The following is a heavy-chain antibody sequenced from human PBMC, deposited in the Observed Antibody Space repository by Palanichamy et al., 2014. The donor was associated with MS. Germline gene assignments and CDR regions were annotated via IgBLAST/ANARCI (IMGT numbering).Heavy chain of an antibody. D-gene: IGHD3-22*01. J-gene: IGHJ4*02. CDR2: IYYSGST. V-gene: IGHV4-39*07. Sequence: QLQLQESGPGLVKPSETLSLTCTVSGGSISSSSYYWGWIRQPPGKGLEWIGSIYYSGSTYYNPSLKSRVTISVDTSKNQLSLNPRSVTAADTAVYYCASGSSGYYRRIDYWGQGTLVTVSS. CDR3: ASGSSGYYRRIDY. CDR1: GGSISSSSYY.